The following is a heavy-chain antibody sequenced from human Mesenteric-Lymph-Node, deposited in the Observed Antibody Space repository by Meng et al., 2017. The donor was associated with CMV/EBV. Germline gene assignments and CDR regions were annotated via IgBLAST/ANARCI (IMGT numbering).Heavy chain of an antibody. CDR3: ARSPGFWSLDP. J-gene: IGHJ5*02. CDR1: GASRATKLW. V-gene: IGHV4-4*01. D-gene: IGHD2-8*02. CDR2: LSHDGST. Sequence: LTCTVSGASRATKLWWGWVRQTPAKGLEWIGELSHDGSTRYNPCLQRRVTISGDKTENRFSLEVTSVTAADSGVYFCARSPGFWSLDPWGQGTLVTVSS.